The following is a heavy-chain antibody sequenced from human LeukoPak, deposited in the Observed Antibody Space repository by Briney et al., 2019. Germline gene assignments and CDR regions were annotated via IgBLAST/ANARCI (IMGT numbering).Heavy chain of an antibody. V-gene: IGHV3-23*01. J-gene: IGHJ4*02. CDR3: AKEWQLVRGQIDY. CDR2: ISGSGGST. CDR1: GFTFSSYA. Sequence: GGSLRLSCAASGFTFSSYAMSWVRQAPGKGLEWVSAISGSGGSTYYADSVKGRFTISRDNSKNTLYLQMNSLRAGHTAVYYCAKEWQLVRGQIDYWGQGTLVTVST. D-gene: IGHD6-6*01.